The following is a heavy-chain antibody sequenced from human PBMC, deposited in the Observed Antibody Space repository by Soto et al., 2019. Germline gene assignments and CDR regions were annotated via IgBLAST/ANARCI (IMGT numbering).Heavy chain of an antibody. CDR2: IYYSGST. CDR3: ARLPIPGDYYYYYMDV. V-gene: IGHV4-39*01. CDR1: GGSISSSSYY. J-gene: IGHJ6*03. Sequence: SETLSLSCTVSGGSISSSSYYWGWIRQPPGKGLEWIGSIYYSGSTYYNPSLKSRVTISVDTSKNQFSLKLSSVTAADTAVYYCARLPIPGDYYYYYMDVWGKGTTVTVSS. D-gene: IGHD2-2*01.